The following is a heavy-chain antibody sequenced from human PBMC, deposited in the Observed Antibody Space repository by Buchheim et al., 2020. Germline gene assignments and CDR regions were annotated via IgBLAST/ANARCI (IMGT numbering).Heavy chain of an antibody. Sequence: QMQLLESGGGVVQPGRSLRLSCAASGFTFRTFSMHWVRQAPGKGLECVAVISLDGSKKYYAESVKGRFTISRDNSNNTLFLQMNSLRVEDTAVYYCAREYYGLLTGYYYDYWGQGT. J-gene: IGHJ4*02. CDR2: ISLDGSKK. D-gene: IGHD3-9*01. V-gene: IGHV3-30*14. CDR3: AREYYGLLTGYYYDY. CDR1: GFTFRTFS.